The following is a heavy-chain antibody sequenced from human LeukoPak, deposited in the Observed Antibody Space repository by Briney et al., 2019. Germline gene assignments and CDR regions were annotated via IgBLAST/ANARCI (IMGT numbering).Heavy chain of an antibody. V-gene: IGHV1-69*13. CDR2: IIPIFGTA. J-gene: IGHJ5*02. D-gene: IGHD3-22*01. CDR1: GGTFSSYA. CDR3: ARQYYYDSSGYNHNWFDP. Sequence: GASVKVSCKASGGTFSSYAISWVRQAPGQGLEWMGGIIPIFGTANYAQKFQGRVTITADESTSTAYMELSSLRSEDTAVYYCARQYYYDSSGYNHNWFDPWGKGTLVTVSS.